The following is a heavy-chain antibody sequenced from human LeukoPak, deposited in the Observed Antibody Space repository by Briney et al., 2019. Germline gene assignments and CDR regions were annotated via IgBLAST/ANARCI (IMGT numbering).Heavy chain of an antibody. CDR1: GFTLSDYF. J-gene: IGHJ4*02. CDR2: ISSSGSTM. D-gene: IGHD2-2*02. Sequence: PGGSLRLSCAVSGFTLSDYFMTWIRQAPGKGLEWVSYISSSGSTMYYADSVKGRFTISRDNAKNSLYLQMNSLRAEDTAVYYCARESQYTFDNWGQGTLVTVSS. V-gene: IGHV3-11*01. CDR3: ARESQYTFDN.